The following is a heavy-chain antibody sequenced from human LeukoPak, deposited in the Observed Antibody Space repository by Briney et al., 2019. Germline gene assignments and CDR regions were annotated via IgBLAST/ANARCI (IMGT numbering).Heavy chain of an antibody. CDR2: ISWNAKNI. CDR1: GFTFHEHD. J-gene: IGHJ4*02. CDR3: AKDLSGGRVY. V-gene: IGHV3-9*01. D-gene: IGHD7-27*01. Sequence: GGSLRLSCEASGFTFHEHDMHWVRQVPGKGLEWVSGISWNAKNIGYAFSVEGRFTISRDNTKNSLFLQMDSLRREDTALYYCAKDLSGGRVYWGQGTLVTVPS.